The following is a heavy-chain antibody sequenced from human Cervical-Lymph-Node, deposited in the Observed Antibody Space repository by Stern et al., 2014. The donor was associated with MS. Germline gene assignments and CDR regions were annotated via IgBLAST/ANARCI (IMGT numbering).Heavy chain of an antibody. J-gene: IGHJ6*02. D-gene: IGHD1-26*01. CDR2: IIPIFGTA. Sequence: VQLEESGAEVKKPGSSVKVSCKASGGTFSSYAISWARQAPGQGLEWMGGIIPIFGTANYAQKVQGRVTITADESTSTAYMELSSLRSEDTAVYYCARGELKEGLVRGMDVWGQGTTVTVSS. CDR1: GGTFSSYA. V-gene: IGHV1-69*01. CDR3: ARGELKEGLVRGMDV.